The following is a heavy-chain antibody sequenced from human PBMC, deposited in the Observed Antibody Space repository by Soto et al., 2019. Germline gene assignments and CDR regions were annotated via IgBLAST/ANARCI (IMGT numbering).Heavy chain of an antibody. CDR2: IIPIFGTA. CDR3: ARERVSTWGSSSSEWVY. D-gene: IGHD6-6*01. Sequence: QVQLVQSGAEVKKPGSSVKVSCKASGGTFSSYAISWVRQAPGQGLEWMGGIIPIFGTANYAQKFQGRVTITADESTSTAYRELSSLRSEDTAVYYCARERVSTWGSSSSEWVYWGQGTLVTVSS. J-gene: IGHJ4*02. V-gene: IGHV1-69*01. CDR1: GGTFSSYA.